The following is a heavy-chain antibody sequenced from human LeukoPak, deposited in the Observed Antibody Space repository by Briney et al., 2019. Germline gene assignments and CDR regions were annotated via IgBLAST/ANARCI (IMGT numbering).Heavy chain of an antibody. CDR1: GGSINNYY. D-gene: IGHD3-10*01. Sequence: SETLSLTYTVTGGSINNYYWSWIRQPPGKGLNWIGYIFDNGNTNYNPSLKSRVTISLYTSKNQFSLKLSSVTAADTAVYYCARARYYYGHYFDYWGQGTLVTVSS. J-gene: IGHJ4*02. CDR2: IFDNGNT. V-gene: IGHV4-59*01. CDR3: ARARYYYGHYFDY.